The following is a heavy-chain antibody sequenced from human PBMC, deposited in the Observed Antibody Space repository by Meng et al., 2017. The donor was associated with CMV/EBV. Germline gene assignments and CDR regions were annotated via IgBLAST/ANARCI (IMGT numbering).Heavy chain of an antibody. V-gene: IGHV4-34*01. CDR1: GGSFSGYY. CDR2: INHSGST. Sequence: ETLSLTCAVYGGSFSGYYWSWIRQPPGTGLEWIGEINHSGSTNYNPSLKSRVTISVDTSKNQFSLNLSSVTAADTAVYYCARGRSGYCSGGSCYSDYWGQGTLVTVSS. D-gene: IGHD2-15*01. CDR3: ARGRSGYCSGGSCYSDY. J-gene: IGHJ4*02.